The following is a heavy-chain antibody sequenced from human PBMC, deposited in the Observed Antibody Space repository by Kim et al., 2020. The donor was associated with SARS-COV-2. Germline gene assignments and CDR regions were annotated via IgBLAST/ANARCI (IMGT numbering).Heavy chain of an antibody. Sequence: GGSLRLSCAASGFTFDDYAMHWVRQAPGKGLEWVSGISWNSGSIGYADSVKGRFNISRDNAKNSLYLQMNSLRAEDTALYYCAKEGMERRSYRSSGRPQTYFDYWGQGTLVTVSS. CDR3: AKEGMERRSYRSSGRPQTYFDY. J-gene: IGHJ4*02. D-gene: IGHD1-1*01. CDR2: ISWNSGSI. V-gene: IGHV3-9*01. CDR1: GFTFDDYA.